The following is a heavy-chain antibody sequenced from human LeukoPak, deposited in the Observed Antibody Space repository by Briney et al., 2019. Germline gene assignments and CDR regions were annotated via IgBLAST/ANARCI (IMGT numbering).Heavy chain of an antibody. CDR3: ARDRGSGSTGAFDI. J-gene: IGHJ3*02. Sequence: GGSLRLSCAASGFTFRSYSMNWVRQAPGKGLEWVSSISSSSSYIYYADSVKGRFTISRDNAKNSLYLQMTSLRAEDTVVYYCARDRGSGSTGAFDIWGQGTMVTVSS. V-gene: IGHV3-21*01. CDR1: GFTFRSYS. CDR2: ISSSSSYI. D-gene: IGHD1-26*01.